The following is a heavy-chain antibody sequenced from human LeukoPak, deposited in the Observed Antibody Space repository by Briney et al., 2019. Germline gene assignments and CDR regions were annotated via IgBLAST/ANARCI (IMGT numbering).Heavy chain of an antibody. CDR1: GGSISSGDYY. J-gene: IGHJ4*02. CDR3: ARGGGYNWEQYYFDF. Sequence: SETLSLTCTVSGGSISSGDYYWSWIRQPPGKGLEWIGYIYFSGSTSYNPSLKSRVTISVDTSKNHFSLKLSSVTAADTAVYYCARGGGYNWEQYYFDFWGQGTLATVSS. D-gene: IGHD1-20*01. V-gene: IGHV4-30-4*01. CDR2: IYFSGST.